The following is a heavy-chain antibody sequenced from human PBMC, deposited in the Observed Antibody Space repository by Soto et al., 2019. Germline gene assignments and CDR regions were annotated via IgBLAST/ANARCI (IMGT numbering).Heavy chain of an antibody. V-gene: IGHV2-5*01. CDR1: GLSLSTCGVV. CDR3: ALHTAPYYDFWSGSRAYSDY. Sequence: PTLVNPTQTLTLTCTFSGLSLSTCGVVVGWIRQPPGKALEWLALIYWNDDKRYSPSLQSRLTITKDTSKNQVVLTMTNMDPVDTATYYCALHTAPYYDFWSGSRAYSDYWGQGTLVTVSS. CDR2: IYWNDDK. D-gene: IGHD3-3*01. J-gene: IGHJ4*02.